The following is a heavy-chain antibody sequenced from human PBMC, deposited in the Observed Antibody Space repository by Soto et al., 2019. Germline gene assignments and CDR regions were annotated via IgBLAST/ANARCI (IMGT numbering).Heavy chain of an antibody. J-gene: IGHJ6*02. D-gene: IGHD1-7*01. CDR1: GFTFSNAW. V-gene: IGHV3-15*07. CDR3: TTDYKGLELRRNRNYYYGMDV. Sequence: GGSLRLSCAASGFTFSNAWMNWVRQAPGKGLEWVGRIKSKTDGGTTDYAAPVKGRFTISRDDSKNTLYLQMNSLKTEDTAVYYCTTDYKGLELRRNRNYYYGMDVWGQGTTVTVSS. CDR2: IKSKTDGGTT.